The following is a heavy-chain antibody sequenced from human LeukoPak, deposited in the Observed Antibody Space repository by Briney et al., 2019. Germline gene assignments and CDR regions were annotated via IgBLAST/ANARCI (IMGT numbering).Heavy chain of an antibody. CDR1: GYTFTGYY. CDR3: ARVTFGGVIDH. CDR2: INPNSGGT. J-gene: IGHJ5*02. Sequence: GASVTVSCKASGYTFTGYYMHWVRQAPGQGLEWMGWINPNSGGTNYAQKFQGWVTMTRDTSISTAYMELSRLRSDDTAVYYCARVTFGGVIDHWGQGTLVTVSS. D-gene: IGHD3-16*01. V-gene: IGHV1-2*04.